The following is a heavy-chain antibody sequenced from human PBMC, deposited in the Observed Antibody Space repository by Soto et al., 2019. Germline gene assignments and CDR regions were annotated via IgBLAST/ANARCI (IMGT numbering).Heavy chain of an antibody. D-gene: IGHD2-2*01. CDR1: GFTFSSYW. CDR2: IKQDGSEK. V-gene: IGHV3-7*05. Sequence: EVQLVESGGGLVQPGGSLRLSCAASGFTFSSYWMSWVRQAPGKGLEWVANIKQDGSEKYYVDSVKGRFTISRDNAKNSLYLHMNSLRAEDTAVYYCLVVPAAIVAFDIWGQGTMVTVSS. J-gene: IGHJ3*02. CDR3: LVVPAAIVAFDI.